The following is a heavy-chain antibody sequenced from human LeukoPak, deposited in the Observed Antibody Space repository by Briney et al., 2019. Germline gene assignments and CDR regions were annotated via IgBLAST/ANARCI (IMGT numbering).Heavy chain of an antibody. CDR1: GFTFDDYA. J-gene: IGHJ4*02. D-gene: IGHD3-10*01. CDR3: AKDGDSTMVRGLSPPDY. V-gene: IGHV3-9*01. Sequence: PGGSLRLSCAASGFTFDDYAMHWVRQAPGKGLEWVSGISWNSGSIGYADSVKGRFTISRDNAKNSLYLQMNSLRAEDTALYYCAKDGDSTMVRGLSPPDYWGQGTLVTVSS. CDR2: ISWNSGSI.